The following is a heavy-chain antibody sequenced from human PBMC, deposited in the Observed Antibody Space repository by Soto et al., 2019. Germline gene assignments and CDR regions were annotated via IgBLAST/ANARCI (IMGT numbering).Heavy chain of an antibody. Sequence: SETLSLTCAVYGGSFSGYYWSWIRQPPGKGLEWIGEINHSGSTNYNPSLKSRVTISVDTSKNQFSLKLSSVTAADTAVYYCARVGDTMVRGVRWYYYYMDVWGKGTTVTVSS. CDR1: GGSFSGYY. CDR3: ARVGDTMVRGVRWYYYYMDV. D-gene: IGHD3-10*01. J-gene: IGHJ6*03. V-gene: IGHV4-34*01. CDR2: INHSGST.